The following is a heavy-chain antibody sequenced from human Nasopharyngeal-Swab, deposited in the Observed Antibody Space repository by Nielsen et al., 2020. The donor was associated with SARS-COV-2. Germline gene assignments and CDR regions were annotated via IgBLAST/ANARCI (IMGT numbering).Heavy chain of an antibody. CDR2: ITTNTGNP. D-gene: IGHD3-10*01. Sequence: ASVKAACKASGYTITSYAMNWVRQAPGQGLEWMGWITTNTGNPTYAQGFTGRFVFSLDTSVSTAYLQISSLKAEDTAVYYCARLSWFGESIYYFDYWGQGTLVTVSS. J-gene: IGHJ4*02. CDR1: GYTITSYA. V-gene: IGHV7-4-1*02. CDR3: ARLSWFGESIYYFDY.